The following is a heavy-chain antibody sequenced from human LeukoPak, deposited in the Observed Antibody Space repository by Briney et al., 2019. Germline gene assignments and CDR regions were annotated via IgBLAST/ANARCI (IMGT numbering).Heavy chain of an antibody. D-gene: IGHD1-26*01. CDR1: GFTVSSNY. CDR2: ISGSGGST. CDR3: PRVVGATYFDY. V-gene: IGHV3-23*01. Sequence: GGSLRLSCAASGFTVSSNYMSWVRQAPGKGLEWVSAISGSGGSTYYADSVKGRFTISRDNSKNTLYLQMNSLRAEDTAVYYCPRVVGATYFDYWGQGTLVTVSS. J-gene: IGHJ4*02.